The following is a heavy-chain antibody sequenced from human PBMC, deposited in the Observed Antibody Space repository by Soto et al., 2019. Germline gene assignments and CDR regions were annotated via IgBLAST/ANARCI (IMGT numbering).Heavy chain of an antibody. CDR3: ARGVGSYGYRYYFDY. CDR1: GCTFISYA. Sequence: QVQLGQSGAEVKKPEASVKVPCKASGCTFISYAISWVRQAPGQGLEWMGGIIPIFGTANYAQKFQGRVTITADESTSTAYMELSSLRSEDTAVYYCARGVGSYGYRYYFDYWGQGTLVTVSS. CDR2: IIPIFGTA. D-gene: IGHD5-18*01. V-gene: IGHV1-69*01. J-gene: IGHJ4*02.